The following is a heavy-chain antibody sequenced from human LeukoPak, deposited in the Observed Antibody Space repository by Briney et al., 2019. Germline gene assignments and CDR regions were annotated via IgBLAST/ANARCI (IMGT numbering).Heavy chain of an antibody. Sequence: ASVKVSCKASGYTFTDYYVHWVRQAPGQGLEWMGWINPNSGGTNYAQKFQGRVTMTRDTSISTAYMELSRLRSDDTAVYYCARDTPADGNDYWGQGTLVTVSS. D-gene: IGHD1-1*01. CDR2: INPNSGGT. J-gene: IGHJ4*02. CDR1: GYTFTDYY. V-gene: IGHV1-2*02. CDR3: ARDTPADGNDY.